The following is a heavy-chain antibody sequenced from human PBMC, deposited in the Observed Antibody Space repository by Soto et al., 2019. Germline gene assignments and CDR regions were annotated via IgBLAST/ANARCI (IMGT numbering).Heavy chain of an antibody. Sequence: SETLSLTCTVSGGSISSYYWSWIRQPPGKGLEWIGYIYYSGSTNYNPSLKSRVTISVDTSKNQFSLKLSSVTAADTAVYYCARGFGYGDYVGNAFDIWGQGAMVTVSS. J-gene: IGHJ3*02. CDR1: GGSISSYY. CDR3: ARGFGYGDYVGNAFDI. CDR2: IYYSGST. V-gene: IGHV4-59*01. D-gene: IGHD4-17*01.